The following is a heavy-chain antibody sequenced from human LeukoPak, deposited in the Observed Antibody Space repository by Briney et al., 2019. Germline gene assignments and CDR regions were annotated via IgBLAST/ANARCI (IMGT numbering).Heavy chain of an antibody. D-gene: IGHD6-19*01. CDR3: ATDYSSGWKSFDY. CDR2: ISGSGGST. Sequence: GGSLRLSCAASGFTFSNYGMSWVRQAPGKGQEWVSAISGSGGSTYYADSVKGRFTISRDNSKNTLYLQMNSLRAEDTAVYYCATDYSSGWKSFDYWGQGTLVTVSS. J-gene: IGHJ4*02. V-gene: IGHV3-23*01. CDR1: GFTFSNYG.